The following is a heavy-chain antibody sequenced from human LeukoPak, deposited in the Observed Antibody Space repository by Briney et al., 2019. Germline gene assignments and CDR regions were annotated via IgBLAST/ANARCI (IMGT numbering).Heavy chain of an antibody. Sequence: GGSLRLSCAASGFTFSTYSMNWVRQAPGKGLEWVGRIKTKTHGGTTDYAAPVKGRFTISRDDSENILYLQMNSLKTEDTAIYYCTTDPFDYGDYYYDIDVWGQGTAVTVSS. CDR1: GFTFSTYS. V-gene: IGHV3-15*01. D-gene: IGHD3-16*01. J-gene: IGHJ6*02. CDR3: TTDPFDYGDYYYDIDV. CDR2: IKTKTHGGTT.